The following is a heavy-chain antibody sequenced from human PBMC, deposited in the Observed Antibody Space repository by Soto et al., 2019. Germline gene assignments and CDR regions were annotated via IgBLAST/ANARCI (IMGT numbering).Heavy chain of an antibody. CDR3: AKDSTRGVTSTFDY. J-gene: IGHJ4*02. V-gene: IGHV3-23*01. CDR1: GFTFSSYA. CDR2: VSDSGSYT. Sequence: GGSLRLSCAASGFTFSSYAMSWVRQAPGKGLEWVSTVSDSGSYTYYADSLKGRFTISRDNSKSTVYLQVNSLRAEGTARYYCAKDSTRGVTSTFDYWGQGTLVTVSS. D-gene: IGHD2-21*02.